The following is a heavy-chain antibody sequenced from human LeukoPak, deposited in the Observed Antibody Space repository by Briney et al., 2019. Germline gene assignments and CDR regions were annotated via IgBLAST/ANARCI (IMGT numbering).Heavy chain of an antibody. CDR3: ARHPYKLTYCSGGSCYDY. CDR1: GGSISSSSYY. J-gene: IGHJ4*02. Sequence: PSETLPLTCTVSGGSISSSSYYWGWIRQPPGKGLEWIGSIYYSGSTYYNPSLKSRVTISVDTSKNQFSLKLSSVTAADTAVYYCARHPYKLTYCSGGSCYDYWGQGTLVTVSS. D-gene: IGHD2-15*01. CDR2: IYYSGST. V-gene: IGHV4-39*01.